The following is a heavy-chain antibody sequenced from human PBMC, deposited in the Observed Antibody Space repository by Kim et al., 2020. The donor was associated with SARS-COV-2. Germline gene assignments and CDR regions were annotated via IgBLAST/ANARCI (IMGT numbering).Heavy chain of an antibody. J-gene: IGHJ4*02. V-gene: IGHV3-64*01. Sequence: NSVKGRFTISRDNSKNTLYLQMGSLRAEDMAVYYCATSIAARPKGGYFDYWGQGTLVTVSS. D-gene: IGHD6-6*01. CDR3: ATSIAARPKGGYFDY.